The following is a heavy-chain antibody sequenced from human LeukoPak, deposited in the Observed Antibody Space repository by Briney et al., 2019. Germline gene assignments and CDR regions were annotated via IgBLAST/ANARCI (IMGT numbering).Heavy chain of an antibody. CDR3: ARAVGDYYDSSGYYY. J-gene: IGHJ4*02. Sequence: GASVKVSCKASGGTFSSYAISWVRQAPGQGLEWMGGIIPIFGTANYAQKFQGRVTITTDESTSTAYMELSSLRSEDTAVCYCARAVGDYYDSSGYYYWGQGTLVTVSS. CDR2: IIPIFGTA. V-gene: IGHV1-69*05. D-gene: IGHD3-22*01. CDR1: GGTFSSYA.